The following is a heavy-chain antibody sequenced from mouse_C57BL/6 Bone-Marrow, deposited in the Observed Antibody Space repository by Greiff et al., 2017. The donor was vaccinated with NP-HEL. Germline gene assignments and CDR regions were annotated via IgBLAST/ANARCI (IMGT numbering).Heavy chain of an antibody. CDR1: GFSLTSYG. Sequence: QVTLKVSGPGLVQPSQSLSITCTVSGFSLTSYGVHWVRQSPGKGLAWLGVIWRGGSTDYNAAFMSRLSITKDNSKSQVFFKMNSLQADDTAIYYCAKKWGTTVAPYAMDYWGQGTSVTVSS. J-gene: IGHJ4*01. CDR2: IWRGGST. V-gene: IGHV2-5*01. D-gene: IGHD1-1*01. CDR3: AKKWGTTVAPYAMDY.